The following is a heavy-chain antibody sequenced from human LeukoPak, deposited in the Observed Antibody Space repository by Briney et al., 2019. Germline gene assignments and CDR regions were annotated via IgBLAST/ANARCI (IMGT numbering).Heavy chain of an antibody. V-gene: IGHV1-69*13. Sequence: GASVKVSCKASGGTFSSYAISWVRQAPGQGLEWMGGIIPIFGTANYAQKFQGRVTITADESTSTAYMELSSLRSEDTAVYYCASNFPVTIFGVVTPGYYYYYMDVWGKGTTVTVSS. CDR2: IIPIFGTA. D-gene: IGHD3-3*01. CDR1: GGTFSSYA. J-gene: IGHJ6*03. CDR3: ASNFPVTIFGVVTPGYYYYYMDV.